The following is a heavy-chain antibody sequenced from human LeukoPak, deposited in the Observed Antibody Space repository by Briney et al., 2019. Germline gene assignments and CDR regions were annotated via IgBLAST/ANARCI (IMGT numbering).Heavy chain of an antibody. D-gene: IGHD4-17*01. CDR2: IYPGDSDI. J-gene: IGHJ4*02. V-gene: IGHV5-51*01. CDR1: GYSFTSYW. CDR3: ARGDYGDYRIFYTLFDF. Sequence: GESLKISCKGSGYSFTSYWIGWVRQMPGKGLEWMGIIYPGDSDIRYSPSFQGQVTISADRSISTAYLQWSSLKASDTAMYYCARGDYGDYRIFYTLFDFWGQGTLVTVSS.